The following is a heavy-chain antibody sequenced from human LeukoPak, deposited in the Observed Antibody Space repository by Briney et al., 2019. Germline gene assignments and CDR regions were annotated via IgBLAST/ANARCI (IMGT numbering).Heavy chain of an antibody. D-gene: IGHD3-22*01. Sequence: PGGSLRLSCAASGFTFSSYAMHWVRRAPGKGLTRVTVISYDGSNKYYADSVKGRFTISRDNSKNTLYLQMNSLRAEDTAVYYCARGDLVYTYYDSSGYSDWGQGTLVTVSS. J-gene: IGHJ4*02. CDR1: GFTFSSYA. CDR3: ARGDLVYTYYDSSGYSD. V-gene: IGHV3-30*04. CDR2: ISYDGSNK.